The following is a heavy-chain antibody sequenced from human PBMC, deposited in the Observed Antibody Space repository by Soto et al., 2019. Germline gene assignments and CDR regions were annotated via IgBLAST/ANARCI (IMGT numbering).Heavy chain of an antibody. CDR3: AHCRGGVASF. J-gene: IGHJ4*02. CDR2: VYWDDDK. D-gene: IGHD2-2*01. V-gene: IGHV2-5*02. CDR1: GFSLSTRDVG. Sequence: QITLNESGPTLVKPTQTLTLTCTFSGFSLSTRDVGVGWIRQPPGEALEWLGVVYWDDDKTYRPSLKSRLTITKDTSKNQVVLRMTKMAPVDTATYYCAHCRGGVASFWGQGTLVTVSS.